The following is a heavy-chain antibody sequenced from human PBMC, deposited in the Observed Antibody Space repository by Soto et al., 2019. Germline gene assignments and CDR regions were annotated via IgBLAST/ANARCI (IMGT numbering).Heavy chain of an antibody. Sequence: SETLSLTCTVSGGSISSYYWSWIRQPPGKGLEWIGYIYYSGSTNYNPSLKSRVTISVDTSKNQFSLKLSSVTAADTAVYYCARDRSGYDSEFVRGLDHYYFDYWGQGTLVTVSS. J-gene: IGHJ4*02. CDR2: IYYSGST. V-gene: IGHV4-59*01. CDR3: ARDRSGYDSEFVRGLDHYYFDY. D-gene: IGHD5-12*01. CDR1: GGSISSYY.